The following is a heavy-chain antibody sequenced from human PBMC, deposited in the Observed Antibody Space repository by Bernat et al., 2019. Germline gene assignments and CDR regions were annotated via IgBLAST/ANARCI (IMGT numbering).Heavy chain of an antibody. CDR3: ARAIGDDSFPQPSGSGG. CDR2: IDPATGKT. D-gene: IGHD3-16*01. V-gene: IGHV1-3*01. J-gene: IGHJ6*02. Sequence: QVQLVQSASEVKNPGASVNISCKALRYSFISYGFHWLRQAPGQRLEWMGWIDPATGKTKFSQKFQGRVTITMYTSASTVYLGLSSLRSEDTALYYCARAIGDDSFPQPSGSGGGGPGTTVTVPS. CDR1: RYSFISYG.